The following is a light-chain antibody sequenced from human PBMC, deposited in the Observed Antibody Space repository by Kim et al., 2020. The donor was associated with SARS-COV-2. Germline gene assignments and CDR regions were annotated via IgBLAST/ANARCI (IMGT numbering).Light chain of an antibody. CDR3: SSYTSSSTLWV. Sequence: QSITVYGTGTSSDVGGYNYVSWYQQHPGKAPKLMIYDVSNRPSGVSNRFSGSKSGNTASLTISGLQAEDEADYYCSSYTSSSTLWVFGGGTQLTVL. CDR1: SSDVGGYNY. J-gene: IGLJ3*02. CDR2: DVS. V-gene: IGLV2-14*03.